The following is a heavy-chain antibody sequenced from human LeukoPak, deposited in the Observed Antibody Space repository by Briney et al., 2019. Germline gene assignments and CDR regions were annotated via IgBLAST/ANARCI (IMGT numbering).Heavy chain of an antibody. CDR1: GGTFSSYA. CDR3: ARDPHDKEYDFWSGYYGMDV. V-gene: IGHV1-69*13. Sequence: SVKVSCKASGGTFSSYAISWVRQAPGQGLEWMGGIIPIFGTANYAQKFQGRVTITADESTSTAYMELSSLRSEDTAVYYCARDPHDKEYDFWSGYYGMDVWGQGTTVTVSS. D-gene: IGHD3-3*01. CDR2: IIPIFGTA. J-gene: IGHJ6*02.